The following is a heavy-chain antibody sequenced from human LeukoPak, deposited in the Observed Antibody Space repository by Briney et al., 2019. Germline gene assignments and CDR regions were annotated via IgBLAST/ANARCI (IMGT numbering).Heavy chain of an antibody. Sequence: SETLSLTCVASGYSISSGYLWAWIRPSPGKGLEWIGSIYNSGSAHYKPSLKSRVTISLETSKIQFSLKLFPVTAADAAVYHCARDPRWLTPDCTTTSCYENYFDPWGQGTLVTVSS. D-gene: IGHD2-2*01. J-gene: IGHJ5*02. CDR3: ARDPRWLTPDCTTTSCYENYFDP. V-gene: IGHV4-38-2*02. CDR2: IYNSGSA. CDR1: GYSISSGYL.